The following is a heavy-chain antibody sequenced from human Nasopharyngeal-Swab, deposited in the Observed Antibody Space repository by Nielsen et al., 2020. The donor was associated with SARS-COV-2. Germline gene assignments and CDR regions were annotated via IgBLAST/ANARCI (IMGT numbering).Heavy chain of an antibody. J-gene: IGHJ4*02. CDR1: GYSFRSYG. CDR2: ISVYKADR. Sequence: ASVKVSCKASGYSFRSYGIKWVRQTPGQGLEWMGWISVYKADRNYAEKFQGRVSMTTDTSTTTDYMELRSLTSDDTAVYYCARDVEEWLVVPSLSFDHWGQGTLVTVSS. V-gene: IGHV1-18*01. D-gene: IGHD5-18*01. CDR3: ARDVEEWLVVPSLSFDH.